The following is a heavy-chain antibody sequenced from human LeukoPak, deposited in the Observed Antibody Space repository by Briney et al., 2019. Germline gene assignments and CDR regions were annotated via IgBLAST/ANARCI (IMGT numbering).Heavy chain of an antibody. CDR2: IYTSGST. V-gene: IGHV4-4*07. CDR3: ARGLRYSNEVWFDP. CDR1: GGSISRYY. J-gene: IGHJ5*02. D-gene: IGHD4-11*01. Sequence: SETLSLSCTVSGGSISRYYWSCIRQPAGKGLEWIGRIYTSGSTTYNPSLKSRVTIPVDKSKHQFSLKLSSVTAADTAVYYCARGLRYSNEVWFDPWGQGTLVSVCS.